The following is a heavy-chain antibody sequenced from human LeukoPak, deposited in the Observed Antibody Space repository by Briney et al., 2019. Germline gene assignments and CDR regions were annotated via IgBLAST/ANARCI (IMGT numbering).Heavy chain of an antibody. V-gene: IGHV3-23*01. CDR2: ISGSGGST. CDR3: AKTRVMIVVLYYFDY. J-gene: IGHJ4*02. Sequence: GGSLRLSCAASGFTFSSYAMSCVRQAPGKGLEWVSAISGSGGSTYYADSVKGRFTISRDNSKNTLYLQMNSLRAEDTAVYYCAKTRVMIVVLYYFDYWGQGTLVTVSS. D-gene: IGHD3-22*01. CDR1: GFTFSSYA.